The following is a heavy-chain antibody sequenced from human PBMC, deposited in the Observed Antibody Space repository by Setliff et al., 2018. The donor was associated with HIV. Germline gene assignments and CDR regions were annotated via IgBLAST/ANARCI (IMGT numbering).Heavy chain of an antibody. CDR2: IKHDGNEK. CDR3: ARLTLVRGLIISYMDV. D-gene: IGHD3-10*01. CDR1: GFTFSSYW. Sequence: PGGSLRLSCAASGFTFSSYWMHWVRQAPGKGLEWVATIKHDGNEKYYAESMKGRFTISRDNAKGSLYLQMNSLRVEDTAVYYCARLTLVRGLIISYMDVWGKGTTVTVSS. V-gene: IGHV3-7*01. J-gene: IGHJ6*03.